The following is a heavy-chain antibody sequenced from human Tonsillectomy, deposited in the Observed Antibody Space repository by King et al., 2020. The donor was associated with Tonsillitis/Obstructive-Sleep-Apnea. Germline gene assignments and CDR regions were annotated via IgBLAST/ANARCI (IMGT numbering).Heavy chain of an antibody. Sequence: HVQLQQWGAGLLKPSETLSLTCAVYGGSFSGYYWSWIRQPPGKGLEWFGEIDHSGSTNYNPSLKSRVTISVDTSKNQFSLKLSSVTAADTAMYYCARITGTTVDYWGQGTLVTVSS. CDR2: IDHSGST. V-gene: IGHV4-34*01. J-gene: IGHJ4*02. CDR1: GGSFSGYY. D-gene: IGHD1-7*01. CDR3: ARITGTTVDY.